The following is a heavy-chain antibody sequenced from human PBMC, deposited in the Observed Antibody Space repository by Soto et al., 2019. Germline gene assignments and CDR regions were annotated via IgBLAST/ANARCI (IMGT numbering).Heavy chain of an antibody. CDR2: ISGSGGST. J-gene: IGHJ5*01. D-gene: IGHD1-1*01. Sequence: AASGVSLCISVMAVALKTTGKGLEWVSAISGSGGSTYYADSVKGRFTISRDNSLNTLHLQMNGLRAEDTAVYYCAKDRPANWNLQSPGDNWFDSWGQGTLVTVSS. CDR3: AKDRPANWNLQSPGDNWFDS. V-gene: IGHV3-23*01. CDR1: GVSLCISV.